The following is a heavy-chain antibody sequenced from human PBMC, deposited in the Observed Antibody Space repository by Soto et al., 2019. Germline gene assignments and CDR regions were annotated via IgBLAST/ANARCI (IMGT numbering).Heavy chain of an antibody. CDR2: IYWDDDK. CDR1: GFSLSTYGVG. J-gene: IGHJ6*02. CDR3: ARVTGSWGEYGMDL. Sequence: QITLKESGPTLVKPTQTLTLTCTFSGFSLSTYGVGVGWIRQPPGKALEWLALIYWDDDKRYSPSLKSRLTITKDTSNNQVVLTVTNMDAVDTATYYCARVTGSWGEYGMDLWGLGTTVTVSS. V-gene: IGHV2-5*02. D-gene: IGHD1-26*01.